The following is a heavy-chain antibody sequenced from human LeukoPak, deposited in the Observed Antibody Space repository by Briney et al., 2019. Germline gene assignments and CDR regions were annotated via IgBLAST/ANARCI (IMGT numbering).Heavy chain of an antibody. CDR2: ISWNSGSI. CDR1: GFTFSEYA. CDR3: AKDSYGPGSYSLFDP. J-gene: IGHJ5*02. V-gene: IGHV3-9*01. D-gene: IGHD3-10*01. Sequence: RSLRLSCAASGFTFSEYAMHWVPQAPGQGLEWFSGISWNSGSIGYAESLKGRFTISRDNAKNSLYLQMNSLRAEDTALYYCAKDSYGPGSYSLFDPWGEGTLVTVS.